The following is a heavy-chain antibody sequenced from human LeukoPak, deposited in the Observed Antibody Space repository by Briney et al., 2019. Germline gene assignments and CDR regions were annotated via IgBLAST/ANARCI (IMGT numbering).Heavy chain of an antibody. D-gene: IGHD1-1*01. Sequence: GGSLRLSCAASGFTFSDYNMRWIRQAPGKGLEWVSSISRSGSTKYYADSVKGRFTISRDNAKNSLYLQMNSLKTEDTAVYYCTTDRTGGADYWGQGTLVTVSS. V-gene: IGHV3-11*01. CDR2: ISRSGSTK. CDR3: TTDRTGGADY. CDR1: GFTFSDYN. J-gene: IGHJ4*02.